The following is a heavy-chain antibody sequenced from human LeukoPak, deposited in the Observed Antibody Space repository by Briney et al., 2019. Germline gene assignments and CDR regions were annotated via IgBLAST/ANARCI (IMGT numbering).Heavy chain of an antibody. J-gene: IGHJ3*02. V-gene: IGHV1-58*02. D-gene: IGHD6-25*01. Sequence: ASVKVSCKASGFSFSTSAMQWVRQARGQRLECIGWIAVGNGHTNYAQKFQERVSITRDMSTTTAYMELSNLRSEDTAVYYCAATGSETDAFDIWGQGTMVTVSS. CDR3: AATGSETDAFDI. CDR1: GFSFSTSA. CDR2: IAVGNGHT.